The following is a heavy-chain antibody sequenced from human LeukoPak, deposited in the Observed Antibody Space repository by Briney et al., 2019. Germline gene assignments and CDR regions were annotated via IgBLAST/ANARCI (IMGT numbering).Heavy chain of an antibody. CDR3: AKGQIGPQPRDAFDI. CDR1: GFTFSSYA. V-gene: IGHV3-23*01. CDR2: IMGSSGST. Sequence: GGSLRLSCAASGFTFSSYAMSWVRQAPGKGLEWVSAIMGSSGSTYYADSVKGRFTISRDNSKNTLYLQMNSLRAEDTAVYYCAKGQIGPQPRDAFDIWGQGTMVTVSS. J-gene: IGHJ3*02.